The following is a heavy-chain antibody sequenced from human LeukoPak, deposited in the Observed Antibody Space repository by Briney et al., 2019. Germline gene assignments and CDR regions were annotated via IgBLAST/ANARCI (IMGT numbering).Heavy chain of an antibody. D-gene: IGHD3-3*01. Sequence: PSETLSLTCAVYGGSFSGYYWSWIRQPPGKGLEWIGEINHSGSTNYNPSLKSRVTISVDTSKNQFSLKLSSVTAADTAVYYCARVTRYYDFWSGYPYYFDYWGQGTLVTVSS. CDR3: ARVTRYYDFWSGYPYYFDY. J-gene: IGHJ4*02. CDR2: INHSGST. V-gene: IGHV4-34*01. CDR1: GGSFSGYY.